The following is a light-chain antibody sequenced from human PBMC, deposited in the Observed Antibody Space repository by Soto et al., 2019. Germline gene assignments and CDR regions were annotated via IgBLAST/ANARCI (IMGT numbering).Light chain of an antibody. CDR3: AAWDDSLNGPL. Sequence: QSVLTQPPSASGAPGQRVTISCSGSSSNIGSNSVNWYQHLPGTAPKLLIYSNNQRPSGVPDRFSGSKSGTSASLAISGLQSEDEADYYCAAWDDSLNGPLFGGGTKLTVL. CDR1: SSNIGSNS. V-gene: IGLV1-44*01. CDR2: SNN. J-gene: IGLJ2*01.